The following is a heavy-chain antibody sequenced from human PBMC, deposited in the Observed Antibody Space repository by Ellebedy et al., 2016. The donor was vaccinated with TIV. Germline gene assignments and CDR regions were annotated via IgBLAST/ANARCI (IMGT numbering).Heavy chain of an antibody. CDR2: LQSGGTT. CDR1: GVTVSSNH. J-gene: IGHJ4*02. CDR3: TKARDGGGSVDY. V-gene: IGHV3-66*01. D-gene: IGHD2-15*01. Sequence: GESLKISCAAPGVTVSSNHMNWVRQAPGKGLEWVSVLQSGGTTHYADSVKGRFTISRDNSKNTLYLQMNRLRAEETAVYYCTKARDGGGSVDYWGQGTLVTVSS.